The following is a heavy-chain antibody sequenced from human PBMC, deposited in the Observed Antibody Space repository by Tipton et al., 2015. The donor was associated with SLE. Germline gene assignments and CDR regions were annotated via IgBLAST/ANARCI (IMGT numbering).Heavy chain of an antibody. Sequence: TLSLTCAVYGGSFSGYYWNWIRQPPGKGLEWIGEINHSGSTYYNPSLKSRVTISVDTSKNQFSLKLSSVTAADTAVYYCARDKREENWNDKDYYYMDVWGKGTTVTVSS. V-gene: IGHV4-34*01. CDR2: INHSGST. D-gene: IGHD1-1*01. CDR1: GGSFSGYY. J-gene: IGHJ6*03. CDR3: ARDKREENWNDKDYYYMDV.